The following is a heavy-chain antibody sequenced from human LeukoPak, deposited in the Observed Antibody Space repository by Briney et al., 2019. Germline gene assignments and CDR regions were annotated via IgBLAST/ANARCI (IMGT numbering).Heavy chain of an antibody. CDR3: ARAPTADSSGWWDDYFDY. V-gene: IGHV1-18*01. CDR1: GYIFTSYG. D-gene: IGHD6-19*01. J-gene: IGHJ4*02. CDR2: ISGYNGNT. Sequence: ASVKVSCKASGYIFTSYGISWVRQAPGQGLEWMGWISGYNGNTNYAQKFQGRVTITTDESTSTAYMELSSLRSEDTAVYYCARAPTADSSGWWDDYFDYWGQGTLVTVSS.